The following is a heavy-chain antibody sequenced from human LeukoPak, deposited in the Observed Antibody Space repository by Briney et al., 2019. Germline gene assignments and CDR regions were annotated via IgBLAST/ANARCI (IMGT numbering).Heavy chain of an antibody. D-gene: IGHD6-19*01. CDR1: GGSISSYY. Sequence: SETLSLTCTVSGGSISSYYWSWIRQPPGKGLECIGYIYYSGSTNYNPSLKSRVTISVDTSKNQFSLKLSSVTAADTAVYYCAGARPTVALFDYWGQGTLVTVSS. CDR3: AGARPTVALFDY. CDR2: IYYSGST. V-gene: IGHV4-59*12. J-gene: IGHJ4*02.